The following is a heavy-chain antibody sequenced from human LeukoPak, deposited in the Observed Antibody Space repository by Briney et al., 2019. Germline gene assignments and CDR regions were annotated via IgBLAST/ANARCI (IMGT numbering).Heavy chain of an antibody. CDR1: GYSIGSGYY. CDR2: IYHSGST. Sequence: SETLSLTCAVSGYSIGSGYYWGWIRQPPGKGLEWIGSIYHSGSTYYNPSLKSRVTISVDTSKNQFSLKLSSVTAADTAVYYCARDQDDYVWGSPNGLKYWGQGTLVTVSS. D-gene: IGHD3-16*01. CDR3: ARDQDDYVWGSPNGLKY. V-gene: IGHV4-38-2*02. J-gene: IGHJ4*02.